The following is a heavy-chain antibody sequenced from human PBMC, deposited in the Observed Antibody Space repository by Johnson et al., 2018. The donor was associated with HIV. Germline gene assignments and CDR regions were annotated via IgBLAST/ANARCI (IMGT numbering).Heavy chain of an antibody. Sequence: QVQLVESGGGLVKPGGSLRLSCAASGFIFSDYYMSWIRQAPGKGLEWVSYISSSGSTIYYADSVKGRFTIFRDNAKNTLSLQMGSLRVEDMGIYYCAMPYYFDSGVYQWGQGTLVTVSS. V-gene: IGHV3-11*04. CDR2: ISSSGSTI. D-gene: IGHD3-22*01. CDR1: GFIFSDYY. CDR3: AMPYYFDSGVYQ. J-gene: IGHJ3*01.